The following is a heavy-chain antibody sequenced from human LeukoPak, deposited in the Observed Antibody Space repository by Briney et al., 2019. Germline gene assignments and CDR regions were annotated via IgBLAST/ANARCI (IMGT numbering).Heavy chain of an antibody. D-gene: IGHD7-27*01. CDR3: ARVPNWGSWAPVFDY. CDR2: ISAYNGNT. Sequence: ASVKVSCKASRYTPTSYGISWVRQAPGQGLEWMGWISAYNGNTNYARKLKGRVTMTTDPSKSTAYMELRSLRCDDTAVYYCARVPNWGSWAPVFDYWGQGTLVTVSS. CDR1: RYTPTSYG. V-gene: IGHV1-18*01. J-gene: IGHJ4*02.